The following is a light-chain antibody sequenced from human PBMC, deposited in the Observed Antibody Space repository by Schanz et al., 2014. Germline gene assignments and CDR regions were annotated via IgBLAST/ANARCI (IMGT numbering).Light chain of an antibody. CDR1: TGAVTSGFY. CDR3: LLYYGGPVA. CDR2: STS. J-gene: IGLJ2*01. V-gene: IGLV7-43*01. Sequence: QAVVTQEPSLTVSPGGTVTLTCASSTGAVTSGFYPNWFQQKPGQAPRSLIYSTSNKQSWTPARFSGSLLGGKAALTLSGVQPEDEAEYYCLLYYGGPVAFGGGTKLTVL.